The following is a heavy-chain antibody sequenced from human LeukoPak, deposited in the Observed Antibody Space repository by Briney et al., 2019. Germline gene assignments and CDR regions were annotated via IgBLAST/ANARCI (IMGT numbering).Heavy chain of an antibody. CDR2: IITKTDGGKT. CDR1: GFTLNNAW. J-gene: IGHJ4*02. D-gene: IGHD5-18*01. CDR3: ATDVSGYFYSFLDY. Sequence: GGCLRLACSASGFTLNNAWMSWVRPAPGEGLEWVGRIITKTDGGKTDYAAPVKGRFTISRDDSKNTLYLQMNSLKTEDTAVYYCATDVSGYFYSFLDYWGQGTRVTVS. V-gene: IGHV3-15*01.